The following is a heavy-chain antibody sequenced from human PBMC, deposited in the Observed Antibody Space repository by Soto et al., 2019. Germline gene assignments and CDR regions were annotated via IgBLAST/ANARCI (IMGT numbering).Heavy chain of an antibody. Sequence: GGSLRLSCAASGFTFSNAWMNWVRQAPGKGLEWVGRIKSKTDGGTTDYAAPVKGRFTISRDDSKNTLYLQMNSLKTEDTAVYYCTTFPTPYYDFWSGYYPFDYWGQGTLVTVSS. V-gene: IGHV3-15*07. CDR3: TTFPTPYYDFWSGYYPFDY. J-gene: IGHJ4*02. D-gene: IGHD3-3*01. CDR2: IKSKTDGGTT. CDR1: GFTFSNAW.